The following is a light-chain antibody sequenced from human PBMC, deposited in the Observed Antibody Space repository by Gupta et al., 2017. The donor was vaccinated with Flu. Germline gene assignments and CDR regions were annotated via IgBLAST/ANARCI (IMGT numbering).Light chain of an antibody. CDR3: QQYNTFSQT. J-gene: IGKJ1*01. V-gene: IGKV1-5*03. CDR2: KAS. CDR1: QSISDW. Sequence: DIQMTQSPSTLSASVGDRVTITCRASQSISDWLAWYQQKPGKVPNLLIYKASTLESGVPSRFRGSGSGTEFTLTISSLQPDDSATYYCQQYNTFSQTFGQGTK.